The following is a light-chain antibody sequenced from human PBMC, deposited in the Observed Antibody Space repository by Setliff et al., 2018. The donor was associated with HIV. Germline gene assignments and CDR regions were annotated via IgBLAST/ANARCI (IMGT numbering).Light chain of an antibody. CDR3: CSYAGGYIFSYV. Sequence: QSVLTQPASVSGSPGQSITISCTGTSSDVGSYNLVSWYQQHPGKAPKLMISEVSKRPSGVSNRFSGSKSGNTASLTISGLQADDEADYYCCSYAGGYIFSYVFGTGTKV. CDR1: SSDVGSYNL. J-gene: IGLJ1*01. V-gene: IGLV2-23*02. CDR2: EVS.